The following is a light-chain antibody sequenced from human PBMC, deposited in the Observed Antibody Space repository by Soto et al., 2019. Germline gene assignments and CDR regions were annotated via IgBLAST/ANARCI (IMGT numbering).Light chain of an antibody. Sequence: QSVLAQPPSVSGAPGQGVTISCAGTSSNIGAGYDVHWYQQVPGTAPKLLIYTNSNPPSGVPGRFSGSKSGTSASLAITGLQAADEADYYCQSYDSSLSALVFGGGTKLTVL. CDR3: QSYDSSLSALV. CDR2: TNS. V-gene: IGLV1-40*01. J-gene: IGLJ3*02. CDR1: SSNIGAGYD.